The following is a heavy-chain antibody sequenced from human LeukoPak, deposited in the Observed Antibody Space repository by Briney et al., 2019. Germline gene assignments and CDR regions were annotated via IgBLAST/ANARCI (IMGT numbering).Heavy chain of an antibody. J-gene: IGHJ4*02. CDR1: GFTFSSYA. CDR3: ARDRQPLDYFDY. CDR2: ISYDGSNK. Sequence: GGSLRLSCAASGFTFSSYAMHWVRQAPGKGLEWVAVISYDGSNKYYADSVKGRFTISRDNSKNTLYLQMNSLRAEDTAVYYCARDRQPLDYFDYWGQGTLVTVSS. V-gene: IGHV3-30-3*01. D-gene: IGHD6-13*01.